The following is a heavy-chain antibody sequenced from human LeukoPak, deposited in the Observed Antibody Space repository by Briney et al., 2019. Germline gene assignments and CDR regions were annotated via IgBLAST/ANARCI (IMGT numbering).Heavy chain of an antibody. V-gene: IGHV3-23*01. J-gene: IGHJ4*02. D-gene: IGHD6-13*01. Sequence: GGSLRLSYAASGFTFSSFAMSWVRQAPGKGLEWVSGVSGGGGTTSYADSVKGRFTVSRDNSKNTLYLQMNTLRAEDTAMYYCAKGMSSSWTYNYFDCWGQGTLVTVSS. CDR2: VSGGGGTT. CDR3: AKGMSSSWTYNYFDC. CDR1: GFTFSSFA.